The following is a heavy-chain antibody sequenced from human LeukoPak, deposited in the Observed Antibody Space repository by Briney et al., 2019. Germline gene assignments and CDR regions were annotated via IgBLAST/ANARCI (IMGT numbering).Heavy chain of an antibody. CDR1: GYTFTSYG. J-gene: IGHJ4*02. CDR3: ARIRRGYDSSGYYYFDY. D-gene: IGHD3-22*01. Sequence: ASVKVSCKASGYTFTSYGISWVRQAPGQGLEWMGWISAYNGNTNYAQKLQGRVTMTTDTSTSTAYMELRSLRSDDTAVYYCARIRRGYDSSGYYYFDYWGQGTLVTVSS. V-gene: IGHV1-18*01. CDR2: ISAYNGNT.